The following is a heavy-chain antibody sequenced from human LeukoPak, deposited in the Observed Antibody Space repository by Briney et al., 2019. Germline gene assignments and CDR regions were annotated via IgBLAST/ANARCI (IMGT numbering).Heavy chain of an antibody. J-gene: IGHJ6*02. CDR1: GYTFTGYY. V-gene: IGHV1-2*02. D-gene: IGHD2-2*01. CDR2: INTNSGGT. CDR3: ARDHCVSGGCYEDYYYGMDV. Sequence: ASVKVSCKASGYTFTGYYMQWVRQAPGQGLEWMGWINTNSGGTNYAQKFQGRVTMTRDTSISTAYMELRRLRSDDTAVYFCARDHCVSGGCYEDYYYGMDVWGRGTTVTVSS.